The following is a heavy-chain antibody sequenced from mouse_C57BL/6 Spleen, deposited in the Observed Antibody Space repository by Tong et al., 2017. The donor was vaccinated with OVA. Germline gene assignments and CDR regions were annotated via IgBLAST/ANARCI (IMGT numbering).Heavy chain of an antibody. CDR1: GFTFSSFG. D-gene: IGHD2-14*01. V-gene: IGHV5-17*03. J-gene: IGHJ3*01. Sequence: EVQLQESGGGLVQPGGSRKLSCAASGFTFSSFGMHRVRQAPEKGLEWVAYISSGSSTIYYADTVKGRFTITRDNAKNTQNLKMSSLKEEDTAMYYCARREVRRARFAYWGQGTLVTVSA. CDR3: ARREVRRARFAY. CDR2: ISSGSSTI.